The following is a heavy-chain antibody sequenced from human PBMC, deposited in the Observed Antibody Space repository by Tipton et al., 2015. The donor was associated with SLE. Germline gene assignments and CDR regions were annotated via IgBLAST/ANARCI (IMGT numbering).Heavy chain of an antibody. V-gene: IGHV4-61*02. D-gene: IGHD1-26*01. CDR1: GGSISSGSYY. Sequence: LRLSCTVSGGSISSGSYYWSWIRQPAGKGLEWIGRIYTSGSTNYNPSLKSRVTISVDTSKNQFSLKLSSVTAADTAAYYCARDHSGSVGTYFDYWGQGTLVTVSS. CDR3: ARDHSGSVGTYFDY. CDR2: IYTSGST. J-gene: IGHJ4*02.